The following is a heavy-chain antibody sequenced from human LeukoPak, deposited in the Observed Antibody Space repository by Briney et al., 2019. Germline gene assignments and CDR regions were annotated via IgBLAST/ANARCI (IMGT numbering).Heavy chain of an antibody. Sequence: ASVKVSCKVSGYTLTELSMHWVRQAPGKGLEWMGGFDPEDGETIYAQKFQGRVTMTEDTSTDTAYMELSSLRSEDTAVYYCATRRPVELGGYYYDSSGSNPLNYWGQGTLVTVSS. V-gene: IGHV1-24*01. J-gene: IGHJ4*02. CDR3: ATRRPVELGGYYYDSSGSNPLNY. CDR1: GYTLTELS. D-gene: IGHD3-22*01. CDR2: FDPEDGET.